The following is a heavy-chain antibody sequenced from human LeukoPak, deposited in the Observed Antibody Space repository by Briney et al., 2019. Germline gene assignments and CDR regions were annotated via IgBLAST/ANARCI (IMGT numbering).Heavy chain of an antibody. CDR1: GYTFTAYY. J-gene: IGHJ6*03. CDR2: INPNSGDT. V-gene: IGHV1-2*02. Sequence: ASVKVSCKTSGYTFTAYYIHWVRQAPGQGLEWMGWINPNSGDTKFAQKFQGRVTMTRDTSISTVYMELSRLTSDDTAVYYCAKESFYYSYMDVWGKGTTVTVSS. CDR3: AKESFYYSYMDV.